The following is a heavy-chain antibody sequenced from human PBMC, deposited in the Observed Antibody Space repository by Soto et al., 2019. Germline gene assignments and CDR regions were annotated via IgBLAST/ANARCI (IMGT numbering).Heavy chain of an antibody. V-gene: IGHV4-39*01. CDR2: IYYSGST. J-gene: IGHJ5*02. D-gene: IGHD6-6*01. CDR1: GGSISSSSYY. Sequence: TLSLTCIVSGGSISSSSYYWGWIRQPAGKGLEWTGSIYYSGSTYYNPSLKSRVTISVDTSKNQFSLKLSSVTAADTAVFYCARHRARNWFDPWGQGXRVTVYS. CDR3: ARHRARNWFDP.